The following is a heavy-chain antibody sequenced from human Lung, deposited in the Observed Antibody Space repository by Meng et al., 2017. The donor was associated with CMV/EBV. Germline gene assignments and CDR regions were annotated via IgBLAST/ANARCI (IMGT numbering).Heavy chain of an antibody. CDR2: INPNSGGT. Sequence: ASVKVSCKASGYTFTGYYMHWVRQAPGQGLEWMGWINPNSGGTNYAQKFQGRVTMTRDTSISTAYMELSRLRSDDTAVYYCARDPPEDFWSGYYTTGTDYGXQEKXVTVDS. D-gene: IGHD3-3*01. V-gene: IGHV1-2*02. CDR1: GYTFTGYY. CDR3: ARDPPEDFWSGYYTTGTDY. J-gene: IGHJ4*02.